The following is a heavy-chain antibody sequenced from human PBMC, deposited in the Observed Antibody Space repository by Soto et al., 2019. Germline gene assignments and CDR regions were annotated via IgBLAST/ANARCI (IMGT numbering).Heavy chain of an antibody. CDR3: ARVYTGSGTYHFGY. V-gene: IGHV3-72*01. J-gene: IGHJ4*02. Sequence: EVQLVESGGGLVQPGGSLRLSCAVSGFSFSDYYMDWVRQAPGKGLEWVGRTRNKANSYTTEYGASAKGRFTISRDDSKNSRYLQLSSLKTEDTAVYYCARVYTGSGTYHFGYWGQGTLVTVSS. CDR2: TRNKANSYTT. D-gene: IGHD2-2*02. CDR1: GFSFSDYY.